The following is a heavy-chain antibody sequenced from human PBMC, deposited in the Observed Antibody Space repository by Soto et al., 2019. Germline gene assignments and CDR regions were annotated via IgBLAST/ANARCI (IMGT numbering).Heavy chain of an antibody. CDR1: GFTFSSYS. CDR2: ISSSSSYI. Sequence: EVQLVESGGGLVKPGGSLRLSCAASGFTFSSYSMNWVRQAPGKGLEWVSSISSSSSYIYYAGSVKGRFTISRDNAKNSLYLQMNSLRAEDTAVYYCARPWGHYYYYYYMDVWGKGTTVTVSS. D-gene: IGHD7-27*01. J-gene: IGHJ6*03. V-gene: IGHV3-21*01. CDR3: ARPWGHYYYYYYMDV.